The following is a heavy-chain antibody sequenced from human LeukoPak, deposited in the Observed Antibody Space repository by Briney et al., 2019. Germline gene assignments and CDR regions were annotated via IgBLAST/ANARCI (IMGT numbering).Heavy chain of an antibody. J-gene: IGHJ4*02. Sequence: SETLSLTCAVYGGSFSGYYWSWIRQPPGKGRDWIGEINHSGSTNYKPSLKSRVTISVDTSKNEFYLKLSSVTAADTAVYYCASDIVATFDYWGQGTLVTVSS. CDR2: INHSGST. CDR3: ASDIVATFDY. V-gene: IGHV4-34*01. CDR1: GGSFSGYY. D-gene: IGHD5-12*01.